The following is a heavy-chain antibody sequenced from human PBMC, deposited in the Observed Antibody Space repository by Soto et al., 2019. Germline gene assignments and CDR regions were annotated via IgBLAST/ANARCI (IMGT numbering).Heavy chain of an antibody. J-gene: IGHJ4*02. CDR1: GFTFSSYD. D-gene: IGHD3-16*01. CDR2: IGTAGDT. CDR3: TRGADGFDY. V-gene: IGHV3-13*01. Sequence: GGSLRLSCSASGFTFSSYDFHWVRQATGKGLEWVSGIGTAGDTYYAGSVKGRFIMSRENGKNSLYLQMNSLRAGDTAVYYCTRGADGFDYWGQGTLVPVSS.